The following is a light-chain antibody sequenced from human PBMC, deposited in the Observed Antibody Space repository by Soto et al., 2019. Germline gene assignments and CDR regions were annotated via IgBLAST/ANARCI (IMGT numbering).Light chain of an antibody. CDR1: QSISNY. CDR2: SAS. Sequence: DIQMTPSPSSLSASVGDRVTITCRASQSISNYLNWYQQKPGKAPKLLIYSASSLQSGVPSRFSGSGSGTDFTLTISSLQPEDFATYSCQQSYTTLFTFGPGTKVDI. CDR3: QQSYTTLFT. J-gene: IGKJ3*01. V-gene: IGKV1-39*01.